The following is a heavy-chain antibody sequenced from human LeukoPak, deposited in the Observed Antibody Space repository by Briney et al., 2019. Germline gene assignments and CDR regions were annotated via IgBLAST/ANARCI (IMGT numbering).Heavy chain of an antibody. J-gene: IGHJ3*02. D-gene: IGHD3-3*01. Sequence: GASVKVSCKASGYTFTSYDINWVRQATGQGLEWMGWMNSNSGNTGYAQKFQGRVTMTRNTSISTAYMELSSLRSEDTAVYYCARGRTQTYYDFWSGYVGYYDAFDIWGQGTMVTVS. CDR2: MNSNSGNT. CDR3: ARGRTQTYYDFWSGYVGYYDAFDI. V-gene: IGHV1-8*01. CDR1: GYTFTSYD.